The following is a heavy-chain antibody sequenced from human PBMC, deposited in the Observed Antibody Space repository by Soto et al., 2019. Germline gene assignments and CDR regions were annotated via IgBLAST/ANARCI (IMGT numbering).Heavy chain of an antibody. Sequence: ASVKVSCKTSGYTFSNYGITWVRQAPGQPLEWLGWISLYSDGTNYAPKFQGRVTMTRDTSITTAYMELSRLRSDDTAVYYCARNYYDSSDRDYLDYWGQGTPVTVSS. CDR3: ARNYYDSSDRDYLDY. D-gene: IGHD3-22*01. CDR1: GYTFSNYG. J-gene: IGHJ4*02. CDR2: ISLYSDGT. V-gene: IGHV1-2*02.